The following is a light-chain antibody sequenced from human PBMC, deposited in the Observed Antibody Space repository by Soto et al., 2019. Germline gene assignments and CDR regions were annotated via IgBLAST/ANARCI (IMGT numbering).Light chain of an antibody. Sequence: EIVLTQSPGTLSLSPGEIATLSFSASESVSNTFLAWYQHKPGQTPRLLIYATSTRATGIPDRFSGSGSETDFALSISRLEPEDFAIYSCQQYGTLPYTFGRGTKVDIK. J-gene: IGKJ2*01. V-gene: IGKV3-20*01. CDR1: ESVSNTF. CDR2: ATS. CDR3: QQYGTLPYT.